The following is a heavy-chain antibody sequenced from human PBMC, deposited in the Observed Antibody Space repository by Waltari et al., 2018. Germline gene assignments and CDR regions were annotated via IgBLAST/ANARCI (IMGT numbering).Heavy chain of an antibody. CDR1: TG. J-gene: IGHJ4*02. D-gene: IGHD2-15*01. CDR2: VLGSGTT. CDR3: ALDRGRGLYLDT. V-gene: IGHV4-4*02. Sequence: TGWSSAPQPPGKGLEWLVQVLGSGTTNYNPSFAIRVTISLDTSPYQFALNMTSATAAHTSLSYCALDRGRGLYLDTRGQGTLVTLSP.